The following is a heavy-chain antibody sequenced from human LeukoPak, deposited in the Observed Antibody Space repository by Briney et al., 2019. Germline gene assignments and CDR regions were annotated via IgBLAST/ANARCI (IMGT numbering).Heavy chain of an antibody. CDR1: GYTFTGYY. Sequence: GASVKVSCKASGYTFTGYYMHWVRQAPGQGLEWMGWINPNSGGTNYAQKFQGRVTMTRDTSISTAYMELSRLRSDDTAVYYCARAAYYYDSSGPYYFDYWGQGTLVTVSS. D-gene: IGHD3-22*01. CDR3: ARAAYYYDSSGPYYFDY. J-gene: IGHJ4*02. V-gene: IGHV1-2*02. CDR2: INPNSGGT.